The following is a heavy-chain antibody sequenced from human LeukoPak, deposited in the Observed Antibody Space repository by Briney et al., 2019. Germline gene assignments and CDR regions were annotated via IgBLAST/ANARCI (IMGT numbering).Heavy chain of an antibody. Sequence: SETLSLTCTVSGGSISSGGYYWSWIRQHPGKGLEWNGYIYYSGSTYYNLSLKSRVTISIDTSKNQFSLRLSSVTAADTAVYYCARENDRYGRIDYWGQGTQVTVSS. V-gene: IGHV4-31*03. CDR3: ARENDRYGRIDY. D-gene: IGHD5-18*01. CDR1: GGSISSGGYY. J-gene: IGHJ4*02. CDR2: IYYSGST.